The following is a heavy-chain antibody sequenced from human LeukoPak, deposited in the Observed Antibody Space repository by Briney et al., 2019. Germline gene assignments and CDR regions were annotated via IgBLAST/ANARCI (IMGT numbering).Heavy chain of an antibody. CDR1: GFTFSTYA. CDR2: ISTKSFST. J-gene: IGHJ4*02. Sequence: GGSLRLSCAASGFTFSTYAMNWVRQAPGKGLEWVSLISTKSFSTNYADSVKGRFTISRDDSKDMLYLQTNSLTAEDTAVYYCARSGGPNYFDSWGQGALVSVSS. V-gene: IGHV3-23*01. CDR3: ARSGGPNYFDS. D-gene: IGHD6-19*01.